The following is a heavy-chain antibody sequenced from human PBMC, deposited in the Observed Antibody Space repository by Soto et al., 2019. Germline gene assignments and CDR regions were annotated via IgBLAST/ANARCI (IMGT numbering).Heavy chain of an antibody. V-gene: IGHV4-34*01. D-gene: IGHD6-13*01. J-gene: IGHJ6*02. CDR1: GGSFSGYY. CDR2: INHSGST. CDR3: ARGNHHYSSSWFPH. Sequence: KTXATLSLTCAVYGGSFSGYYWSWIRQPPGKGLEWIGEINHSGSTNYNPSLKSRVTISVDTSKNQFSLKLSSVTAADTAVHYCARGNHHYSSSWFPHCGQRTTVTVSS.